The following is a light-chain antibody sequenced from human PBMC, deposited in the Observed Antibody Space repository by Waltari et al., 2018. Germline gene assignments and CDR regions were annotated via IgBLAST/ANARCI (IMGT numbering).Light chain of an antibody. J-gene: IGLJ2*01. V-gene: IGLV2-14*03. Sequence: QSALTQPASVSGSPGQSITIACTGTSSDCGGYNYVSWYQHHPGKAPKLIIYDVSNRPSGVSNRFSGSKSGNTASLTISVLQAEDEADYYCSSYISSSTLELFGGGTSLTVL. CDR2: DVS. CDR3: SSYISSSTLEL. CDR1: SSDCGGYNY.